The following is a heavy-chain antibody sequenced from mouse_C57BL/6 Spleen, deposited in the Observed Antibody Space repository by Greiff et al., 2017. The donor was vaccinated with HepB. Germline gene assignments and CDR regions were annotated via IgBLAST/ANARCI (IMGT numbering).Heavy chain of an antibody. CDR3: ARGSSRGLYYFDY. V-gene: IGHV1-50*01. D-gene: IGHD1-1*01. Sequence: VKLQQPGAELVKPGASVKLSCKASGYTFTSYWMQWVKQRPGQGLEWIGEIDPSDSYTNYNQKFKGKATLTVDTSSSTAYMQLSSLTSEDSAVYYCARGSSRGLYYFDYWGQGTTLTVSS. CDR1: GYTFTSYW. CDR2: IDPSDSYT. J-gene: IGHJ2*01.